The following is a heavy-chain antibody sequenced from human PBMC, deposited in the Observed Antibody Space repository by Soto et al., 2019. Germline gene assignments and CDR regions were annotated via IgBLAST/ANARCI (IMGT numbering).Heavy chain of an antibody. J-gene: IGHJ1*01. Sequence: QITLKESGPTLVKPTKTLTLTCTFSGFSLSTSGVGVAWIRQPPGEALEWLTLIYWDDVKRYSPSLKSRLIIPKDTSKNQVVLTMTIMDPVDTATYYCAHFSIAAGVPNFKHWGQGTLVTVSS. CDR1: GFSLSTSGVG. CDR2: IYWDDVK. D-gene: IGHD6-13*01. V-gene: IGHV2-5*02. CDR3: AHFSIAAGVPNFKH.